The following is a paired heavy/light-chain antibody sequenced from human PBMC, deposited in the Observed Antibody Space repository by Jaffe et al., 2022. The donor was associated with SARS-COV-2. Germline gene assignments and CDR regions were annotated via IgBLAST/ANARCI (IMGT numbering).Light chain of an antibody. J-gene: IGKJ4*01. CDR2: DAS. CDR1: QHINNY. V-gene: IGKV1-33*01. Sequence: DIQMTQSPSSLSASVGDRVTITCQASQHINNYLNWYQQKAGKAPKLLIHDASNLEIGVPSRFSGSRSGTDFTFTISSLQPEDIATYYCQQYDNVPLTFGGGTKVEI. CDR3: QQYDNVPLT.
Heavy chain of an antibody. J-gene: IGHJ4*02. CDR2: ISGSGAGT. CDR1: GFTFTSFA. D-gene: IGHD2-2*01. CDR3: AKDRSVVGPDYFDY. V-gene: IGHV3-23*01. Sequence: EVQLLESGGGLEQPGGSLRLSCAASGFTFTSFAMSWVRQAPGKGLEWVSGISGSGAGTYFADSVKGRFTISRDNSKNTLYLQMSSLRADDTAVYYCAKDRSVVGPDYFDYWGQGTLVTVSS.